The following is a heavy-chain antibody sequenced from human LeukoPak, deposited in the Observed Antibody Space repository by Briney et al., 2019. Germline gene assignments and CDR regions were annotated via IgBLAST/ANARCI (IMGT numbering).Heavy chain of an antibody. Sequence: SETLSLTCTVSGGSISSSSYYWGWIRQPPGKGLEWIGSIYYSGSTYYNPSLKSRVTISVDTSKNQFSLKLRSVTAADTAVYYCARDLRGMVDYWGQGTLVTVSS. CDR3: ARDLRGMVDY. J-gene: IGHJ4*02. CDR1: GGSISSSSYY. CDR2: IYYSGST. D-gene: IGHD3-16*01. V-gene: IGHV4-39*07.